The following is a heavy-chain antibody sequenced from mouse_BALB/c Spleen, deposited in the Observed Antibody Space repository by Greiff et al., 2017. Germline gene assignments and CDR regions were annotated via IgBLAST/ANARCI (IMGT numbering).Heavy chain of an antibody. V-gene: IGHV5-6-4*01. D-gene: IGHD2-1*01. CDR2: ISSGGSYT. CDR1: GFTFSSYT. J-gene: IGHJ4*01. CDR3: TRDDGNAYYAMDY. Sequence: DVKLVESGGGLVKPGGSLKLSCAASGFTFSSYTMSWVRQTPEKRLEWVATISSGGSYTYYPDSVKGRFTISRDNAKNTLYLQMSSLKSEDTAMYYCTRDDGNAYYAMDYWGQGTSVTVSS.